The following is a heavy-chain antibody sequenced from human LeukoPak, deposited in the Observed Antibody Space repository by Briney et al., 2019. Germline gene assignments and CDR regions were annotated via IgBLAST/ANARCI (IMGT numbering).Heavy chain of an antibody. CDR3: ARGKRAPWGGIAARPASSWFDP. V-gene: IGHV4-34*01. D-gene: IGHD6-6*01. J-gene: IGHJ5*02. Sequence: PSETLSLTCAVYGGSFSGYYWSWIRQPPGKGLEWIGEINHSGSTNYNPSLKSRVAISVDTSKNQFSLKLSSVTAADTAVYYCARGKRAPWGGIAARPASSWFDPWGQGTLVTVSS. CDR1: GGSFSGYY. CDR2: INHSGST.